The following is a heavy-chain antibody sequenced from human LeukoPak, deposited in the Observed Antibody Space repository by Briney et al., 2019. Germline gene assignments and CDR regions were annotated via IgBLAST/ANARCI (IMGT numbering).Heavy chain of an antibody. CDR3: ARDRGYSTFDI. D-gene: IGHD5-18*01. CDR1: GFTFSSYW. V-gene: IGHV3-7*05. CDR2: IKEDGSEK. Sequence: GGSLRLSCAASGFTFSSYWMSWVRQAPGKGLEWVANIKEDGSEKNYVDSVKGRLTISRDNAKNSVCLQMNSLRAEDTAVYYCARDRGYSTFDIWGQGTMVTVSS. J-gene: IGHJ3*02.